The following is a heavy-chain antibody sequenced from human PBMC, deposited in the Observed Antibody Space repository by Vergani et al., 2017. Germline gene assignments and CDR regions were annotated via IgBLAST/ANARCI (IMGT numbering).Heavy chain of an antibody. CDR2: IHPADSDT. CDR3: ARRYGRDSSGSRGFDY. V-gene: IGHV5-51*01. D-gene: IGHD3-22*01. CDR1: GYSFTNYC. J-gene: IGHJ4*02. Sequence: EVQLVQSGAEVKQPGASLQISCQISGYSFTNYCIGWVRQMPGKGLEWMGIIHPADSDTRYSPSFQGQVTISVDKSISTAYLQRSSLRASGSAMYYCARRYGRDSSGSRGFDYWGQGTLVTVSS.